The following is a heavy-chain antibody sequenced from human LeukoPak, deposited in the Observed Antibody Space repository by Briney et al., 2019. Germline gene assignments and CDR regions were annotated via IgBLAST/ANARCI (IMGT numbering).Heavy chain of an antibody. D-gene: IGHD4-17*01. V-gene: IGHV4-39*01. Sequence: PSETLSLTCTVSGGSISSRRYYWGWIRQPPGKGLEWIGSIYYSGSTYYNPSLKSRVTISIDTSKNQFSLKLSSVTAADTAVYYCVGETTVTTIPWGQGTLVTVSS. J-gene: IGHJ5*02. CDR1: GGSISSRRYY. CDR3: VGETTVTTIP. CDR2: IYYSGST.